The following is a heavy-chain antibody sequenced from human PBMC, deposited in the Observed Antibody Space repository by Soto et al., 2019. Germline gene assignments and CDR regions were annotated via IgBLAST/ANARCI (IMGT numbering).Heavy chain of an antibody. J-gene: IGHJ4*02. Sequence: SVKVYCKASGGSFSVYASNWGRQTNGQGLEWMGGIIPIFGKGNYAQKFQGRVTITADESTSTAYLDLSSLRSEDTAVYYCARPVEMATISRSYLFYWGQGTLVTVSS. V-gene: IGHV1-69*13. CDR3: ARPVEMATISRSYLFY. D-gene: IGHD5-12*01. CDR1: GGSFSVYA. CDR2: IIPIFGKG.